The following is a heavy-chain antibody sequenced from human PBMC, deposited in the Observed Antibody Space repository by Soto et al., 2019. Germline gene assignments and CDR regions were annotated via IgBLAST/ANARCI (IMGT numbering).Heavy chain of an antibody. D-gene: IGHD5-12*01. CDR2: IYPGDSDT. V-gene: IGHV5-51*01. J-gene: IGHJ6*04. Sequence: PGESLKISCKGSGYSFTSYWIGWVRQMPGKGLEWMGIIYPGDSDTRYSPSFQGQVTISADKSISTAYLQWSSLKASDTAMYYCARLLRWLQRTYYYGMDVWGVGTTVTVSS. CDR1: GYSFTSYW. CDR3: ARLLRWLQRTYYYGMDV.